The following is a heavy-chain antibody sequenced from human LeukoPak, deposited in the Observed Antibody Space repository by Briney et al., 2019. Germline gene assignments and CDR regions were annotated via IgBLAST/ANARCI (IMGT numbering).Heavy chain of an antibody. CDR2: IYTAGST. V-gene: IGHV3-66*01. CDR1: GFTVSSYY. CDR3: ARSTYRDGYNNYYYYAMDV. Sequence: GESLRLSCAASGFTVSSYYMTWVRQAPGTGLDWVSVIYTAGSTHYADSVKGRFTISRDNSKNTLYLQMNSLRAEDTAVYHCARSTYRDGYNNYYYYAMDVWGQGTTVTVSS. D-gene: IGHD5-24*01. J-gene: IGHJ6*02.